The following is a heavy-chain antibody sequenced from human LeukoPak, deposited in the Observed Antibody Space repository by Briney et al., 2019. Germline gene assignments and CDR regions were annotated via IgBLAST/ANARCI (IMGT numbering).Heavy chain of an antibody. CDR3: ARSGPGGYYDSSGYYRT. CDR2: IYYSGST. CDR1: GGSISNYY. D-gene: IGHD3-22*01. J-gene: IGHJ5*02. V-gene: IGHV4-59*01. Sequence: SETLSLTCTVSGGSISNYYWSWIRQPPGKGLEWIGYIYYSGSTNYNPSLKSRVTISVDTSKNQFSLKLSSVTAADTAVYYCARSGPGGYYDSSGYYRTWGQGTLVTVSS.